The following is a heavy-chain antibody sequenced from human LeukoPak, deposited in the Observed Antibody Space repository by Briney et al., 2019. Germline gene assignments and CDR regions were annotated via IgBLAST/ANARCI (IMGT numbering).Heavy chain of an antibody. CDR2: IYYSGST. Sequence: SETLSLTCTVSGGSISSSSYYWGWTRQPPGKGLEWIGSIYYSGSTYYNPSLKSRVTISVDTSKNQFSLKLSSVTAADTAVYYCARHELTYYYGSGSYESNWFDPWGQGTLVTVSS. V-gene: IGHV4-39*01. CDR1: GGSISSSSYY. D-gene: IGHD3-10*01. CDR3: ARHELTYYYGSGSYESNWFDP. J-gene: IGHJ5*02.